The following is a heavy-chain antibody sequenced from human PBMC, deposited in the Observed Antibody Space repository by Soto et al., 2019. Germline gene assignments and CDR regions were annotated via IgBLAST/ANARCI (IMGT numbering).Heavy chain of an antibody. J-gene: IGHJ6*02. CDR1: GGTFSSYA. D-gene: IGHD3-22*01. CDR2: IIPIFGTA. Sequence: SVKVSCKASGGTFSSYAISWVRQAPGQGLEWMGGIIPIFGTANYAQKFQGRVTITADESTSTAYMELSSLRSEDTAVYYCARENNYYDSSGYYGSYYYGMDVWGQGTTVTVSS. CDR3: ARENNYYDSSGYYGSYYYGMDV. V-gene: IGHV1-69*13.